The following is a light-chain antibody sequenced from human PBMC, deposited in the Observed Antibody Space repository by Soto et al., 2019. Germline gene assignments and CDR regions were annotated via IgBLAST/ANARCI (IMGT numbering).Light chain of an antibody. J-gene: IGKJ1*01. V-gene: IGKV1-5*03. CDR3: QQYSTKSWT. CDR2: KAT. Sequence: DIQMTQSPSTLSAFVGDRVTISCRASQSISGWLAWYQQKPGKAPKLLIYKATSLATGVPSRFSGSGSGTEITLTISSLQPDDSATYYCQQYSTKSWTFGPGTKLEIK. CDR1: QSISGW.